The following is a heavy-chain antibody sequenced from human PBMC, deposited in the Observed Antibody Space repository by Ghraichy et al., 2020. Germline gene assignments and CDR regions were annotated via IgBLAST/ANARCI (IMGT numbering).Heavy chain of an antibody. CDR3: ARERARRIDY. CDR1: GGSISSYY. Sequence: SETLSLTCTVSGGSISSYYWSWIRQPPGKGLEWIGYIYYSGSTNYNPSLKSRVTISVDTSKNQFSLKLSSVTAADTAVYYCARERARRIDYWGQGTLVTVSS. CDR2: IYYSGST. J-gene: IGHJ4*02. V-gene: IGHV4-59*01.